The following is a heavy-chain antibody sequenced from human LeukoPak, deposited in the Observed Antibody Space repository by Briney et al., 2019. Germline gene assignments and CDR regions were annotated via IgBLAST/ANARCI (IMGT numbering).Heavy chain of an antibody. J-gene: IGHJ1*01. Sequence: SETLSLTCTVSGGSISTYYWNWIRQPPGKGLEWIGYIYHSGSTNYNPSLQSRVAISVDTSKNQFSLNLNSVTAADTAVYYCARGGAARLHFQNWGQGTLVTVSS. CDR1: GGSISTYY. CDR3: ARGGAARLHFQN. V-gene: IGHV4-59*01. D-gene: IGHD6-6*01. CDR2: IYHSGST.